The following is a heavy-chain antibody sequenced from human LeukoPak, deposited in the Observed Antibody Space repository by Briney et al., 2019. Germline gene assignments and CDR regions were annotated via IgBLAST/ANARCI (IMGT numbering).Heavy chain of an antibody. CDR1: GFTFKNYR. V-gene: IGHV3-7*01. CDR3: ARNRATNDY. J-gene: IGHJ4*02. D-gene: IGHD1-26*01. Sequence: GGSLRLSCTASGFTFKNYRMTWVRQAPGKGLEWVASMKDDGNEIQYVDSVKGRFTISRDNAKNSLCLQMNNLRAEDMAVYYCARNRATNDYWGQGTLVTVSS. CDR2: MKDDGNEI.